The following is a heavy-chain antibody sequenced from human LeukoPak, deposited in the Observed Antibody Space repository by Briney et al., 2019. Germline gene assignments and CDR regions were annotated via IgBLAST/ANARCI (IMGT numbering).Heavy chain of an antibody. V-gene: IGHV4-61*02. J-gene: IGHJ4*02. Sequence: PSETLSLTCTVPGGSISSGSYYWSWIRQPAGKGLEWIGRIYTSGSTNYNPSLKSRVTISVDTSKDQFSLKLSSVTAADTAVYYCAREVVRDFWSGSPYYFDYWGQGTLVTVSS. CDR2: IYTSGST. CDR3: AREVVRDFWSGSPYYFDY. D-gene: IGHD3-3*01. CDR1: GGSISSGSYY.